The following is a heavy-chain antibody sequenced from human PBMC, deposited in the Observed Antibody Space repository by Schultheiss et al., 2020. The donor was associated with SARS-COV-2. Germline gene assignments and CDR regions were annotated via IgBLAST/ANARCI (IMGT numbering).Heavy chain of an antibody. Sequence: SETLSLTCTVSGDSISSSSYYWGWIRQPPGKGLEWIGSIYYSGSTYYNPSLKSRVTISVDTSKNQFSLKLSSVTAADTAVYYCARGVSGYLGSGYYYGYFQHWGQGTLVTVSS. CDR3: ARGVSGYLGSGYYYGYFQH. CDR1: GDSISSSSYY. J-gene: IGHJ1*01. CDR2: IYYSGST. V-gene: IGHV4-39*07. D-gene: IGHD3-22*01.